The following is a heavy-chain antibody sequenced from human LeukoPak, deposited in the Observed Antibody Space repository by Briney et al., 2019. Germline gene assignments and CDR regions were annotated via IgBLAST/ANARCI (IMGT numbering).Heavy chain of an antibody. J-gene: IGHJ4*02. D-gene: IGHD3-22*01. Sequence: ASVKVSCKVSGYTLTELSMHWVRQAPGKGLEWMGGFDPEDGETIYAQKFQGRVTMAEDTSTDTAYMELSSLRSEDTAVYYCARDASMIVVVITWYFDYWGQGTLVTVSS. CDR1: GYTLTELS. CDR3: ARDASMIVVVITWYFDY. V-gene: IGHV1-24*01. CDR2: FDPEDGET.